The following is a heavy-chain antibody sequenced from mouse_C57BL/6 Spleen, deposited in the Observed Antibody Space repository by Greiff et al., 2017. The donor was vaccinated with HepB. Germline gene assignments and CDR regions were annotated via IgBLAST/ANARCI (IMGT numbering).Heavy chain of an antibody. CDR2: IDPENGDT. J-gene: IGHJ2*01. CDR3: TTDSNYD. CDR1: GFNIKDDY. D-gene: IGHD2-5*01. V-gene: IGHV14-4*01. Sequence: VQLQQSGAELVRPGASVKLSCTASGFNIKDDYMHWVKQRPEQGLEWIGWIDPENGDTEYASKFQGKATITADTSSNTAYLQLSSLTSEDTAVYYCTTDSNYDWGQGTTLTVSS.